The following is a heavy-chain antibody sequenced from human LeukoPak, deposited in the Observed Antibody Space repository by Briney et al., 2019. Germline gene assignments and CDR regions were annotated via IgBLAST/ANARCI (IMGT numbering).Heavy chain of an antibody. CDR2: IYYSGST. V-gene: IGHV4-31*03. D-gene: IGHD6-13*01. J-gene: IGHJ4*02. Sequence: PSETLSLTCTVSGGSISSGSYYWSWIRKPAGKGLEWIGYIYYSGSTYYNPSLKSRVTISVDTSKNQFSLKLSSVTAADTAVYYCARGISAELVPLDYWGQGTLVTVSS. CDR3: ARGISAELVPLDY. CDR1: GGSISSGSYY.